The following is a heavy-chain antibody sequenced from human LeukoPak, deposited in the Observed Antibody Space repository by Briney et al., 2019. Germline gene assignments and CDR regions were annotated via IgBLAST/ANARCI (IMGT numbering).Heavy chain of an antibody. J-gene: IGHJ3*01. CDR2: INSDGTTT. CDR1: GFTFSSSW. CDR3: AREGPYSSSWDGAFDF. D-gene: IGHD6-13*01. Sequence: PGGSLRLSCAVSGFTFSSSWMHWVRQAPGKGPVWVSRINSDGTTTTYADSVKGRFTISRDNAKNTLYVQMSSLRAEDTAVYYCAREGPYSSSWDGAFDFWGQGTMVTVSS. V-gene: IGHV3-74*01.